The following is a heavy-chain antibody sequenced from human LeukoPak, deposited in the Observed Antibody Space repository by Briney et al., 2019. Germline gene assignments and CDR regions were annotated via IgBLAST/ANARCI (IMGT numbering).Heavy chain of an antibody. CDR2: IVVGSGNT. CDR3: AASQGPVLLYGPRGFDP. Sequence: ASVTVSFKSSGFTFTSSAVQWVRRARGQRLEWIGWIVVGSGNTNYAQKFQERVTITGDMSTSTAYMELSSLRSEDTAVYYCAASQGPVLLYGPRGFDPWGQGTLVTVSS. V-gene: IGHV1-58*01. J-gene: IGHJ5*02. D-gene: IGHD3-10*01. CDR1: GFTFTSSA.